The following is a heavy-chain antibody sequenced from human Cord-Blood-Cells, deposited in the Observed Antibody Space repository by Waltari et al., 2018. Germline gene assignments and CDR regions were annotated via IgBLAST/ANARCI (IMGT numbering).Heavy chain of an antibody. Sequence: RSLRLSCAASGFTFSSYGMHWVRQAPGKGLEWVAVIWYDGSNKYYADSVKGRFTISRDNSKNTLYLQMNSLRAEDTAVYYCASEIGSYSSSSEGFFDYWGQGTLVTVSS. V-gene: IGHV3-33*01. CDR2: IWYDGSNK. D-gene: IGHD6-6*01. J-gene: IGHJ4*02. CDR3: ASEIGSYSSSSEGFFDY. CDR1: GFTFSSYG.